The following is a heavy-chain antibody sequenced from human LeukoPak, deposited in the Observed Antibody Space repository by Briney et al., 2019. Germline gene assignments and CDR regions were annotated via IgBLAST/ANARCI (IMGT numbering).Heavy chain of an antibody. CDR2: ISSSSSTI. J-gene: IGHJ3*02. Sequence: GGSLRLSCAASGFTFSSYSMEWVRPAPGKGLEWVSYISSSSSTIYYADSVKGRFTISRDNAKNSLYLQMNSLRAEDTAVYYCARDLGITIFGVVTNDAFDIWGQGTMVTVSS. V-gene: IGHV3-48*04. CDR1: GFTFSSYS. D-gene: IGHD3-3*01. CDR3: ARDLGITIFGVVTNDAFDI.